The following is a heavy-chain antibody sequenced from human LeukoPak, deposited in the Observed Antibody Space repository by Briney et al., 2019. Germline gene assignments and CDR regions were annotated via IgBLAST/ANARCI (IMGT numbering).Heavy chain of an antibody. V-gene: IGHV1-18*01. D-gene: IGHD4-17*01. CDR1: GYTLTSYG. CDR3: ARVGTTVTTGHDAFDI. J-gene: IGHJ3*02. Sequence: ASVKVSCKASGYTLTSYGISWVRQAPGQGLEWMGWISGYNGNTKYVQKFQGRVTMTTDTSTSTAYMELRSLRSDDTAVYYCARVGTTVTTGHDAFDIWGQGTMVTVSS. CDR2: ISGYNGNT.